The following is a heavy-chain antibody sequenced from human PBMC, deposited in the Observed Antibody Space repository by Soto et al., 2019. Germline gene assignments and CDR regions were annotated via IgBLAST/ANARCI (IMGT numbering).Heavy chain of an antibody. Sequence: SETLSLTCTVYGGSFSGYYWSWIRQPPGKGLDWIGEINHSGSTNYNPSLKSRVTISVDTSKNQFSLKLSSVTAADTAVYYCARKGLAAAGTGSTVYYYYMDVWGKGTTVTGLL. CDR2: INHSGST. D-gene: IGHD6-13*01. J-gene: IGHJ6*03. V-gene: IGHV4-34*01. CDR1: GGSFSGYY. CDR3: ARKGLAAAGTGSTVYYYYMDV.